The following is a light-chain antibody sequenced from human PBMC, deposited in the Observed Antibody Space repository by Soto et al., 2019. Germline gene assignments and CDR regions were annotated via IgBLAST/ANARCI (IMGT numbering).Light chain of an antibody. Sequence: QSALTQPPSASGSPGQSVTISCTGTSSDVGGYNYVSWYQQHPGKAPKLMIYDVSKRPSGVPDRFSGSKSGNTASLTVSGLQAEDEADYYCGSYAGGNNWVFGGGTQLTVL. CDR2: DVS. CDR1: SSDVGGYNY. V-gene: IGLV2-8*01. J-gene: IGLJ3*02. CDR3: GSYAGGNNWV.